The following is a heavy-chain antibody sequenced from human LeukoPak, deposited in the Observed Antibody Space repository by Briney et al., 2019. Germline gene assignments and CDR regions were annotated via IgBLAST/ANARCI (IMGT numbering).Heavy chain of an antibody. Sequence: ASVKVSSTASGYTFTGYYIHWMRQAPGQGLEWMGWINPNSGATYYAQMFQGRVTMTRDTSISTAYMELSSLRSDDTAVYYCARDGERRTPAAAGNGEVNYWGQGTLVTVSS. CDR2: INPNSGAT. CDR1: GYTFTGYY. CDR3: ARDGERRTPAAAGNGEVNY. D-gene: IGHD6-13*01. V-gene: IGHV1-2*02. J-gene: IGHJ4*02.